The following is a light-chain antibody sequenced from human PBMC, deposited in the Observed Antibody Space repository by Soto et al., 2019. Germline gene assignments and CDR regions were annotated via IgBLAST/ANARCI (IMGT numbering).Light chain of an antibody. Sequence: TQSPGTLSLSPGERATLSCRASQSVTIGYLAWFQQKPGQAPRLLIYGASTRATGVPARFSGSGSGIEFTLTISSLQSEDSAFYYCQQYFNWPLTWTFGPGTKVDIK. V-gene: IGKV3-15*01. J-gene: IGKJ3*01. CDR1: QSVTIGY. CDR2: GAS. CDR3: QQYFNWPLTWT.